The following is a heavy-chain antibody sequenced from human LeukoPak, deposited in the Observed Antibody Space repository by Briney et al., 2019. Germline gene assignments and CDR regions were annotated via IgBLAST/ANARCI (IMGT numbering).Heavy chain of an antibody. V-gene: IGHV3-53*01. Sequence: GGSLRLSCAASGFTVSSNYMSWVHQAPGRRLEWVSVIYSGGSTYYADSVKGRFTISRDNSKNTLYLQMNSLRAEDTAVYCCASSYDSSGYYRTRFDYWGQGTLVTVSS. CDR2: IYSGGST. CDR3: ASSYDSSGYYRTRFDY. CDR1: GFTVSSNY. D-gene: IGHD3-22*01. J-gene: IGHJ4*02.